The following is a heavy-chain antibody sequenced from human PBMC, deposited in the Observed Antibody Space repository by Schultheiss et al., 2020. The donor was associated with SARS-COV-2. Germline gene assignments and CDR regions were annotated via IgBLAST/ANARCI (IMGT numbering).Heavy chain of an antibody. V-gene: IGHV3-11*04. D-gene: IGHD1-26*01. CDR2: ISSSGSTI. Sequence: GESLKISCAASGFTFSDYYMSWIRQAPGKGLEWVSYISSSGSTIYYADSVKGRFTISRDNAKNSLYLQMNSLRAEDTAVYYCARGGSGSYWGDYYYYGMDVWGQGTTVTVSS. CDR3: ARGGSGSYWGDYYYYGMDV. CDR1: GFTFSDYY. J-gene: IGHJ6*02.